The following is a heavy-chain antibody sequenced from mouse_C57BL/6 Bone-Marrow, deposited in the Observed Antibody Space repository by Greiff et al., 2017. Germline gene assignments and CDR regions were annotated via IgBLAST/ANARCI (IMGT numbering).Heavy chain of an antibody. V-gene: IGHV5-12*01. Sequence: EVMLVESGGGLVQPGGSLKLSCAASGFTFSDYYMYWVRQTPEKRLEWVAYLSNGGGSTYYPATVKGRFTISRDNAKNTLYLQMSRLKSEDTAMYYCARLGGLRRGYFDYWGQGTTRTVSS. CDR1: GFTFSDYY. CDR2: LSNGGGST. CDR3: ARLGGLRRGYFDY. D-gene: IGHD2-4*01. J-gene: IGHJ2*01.